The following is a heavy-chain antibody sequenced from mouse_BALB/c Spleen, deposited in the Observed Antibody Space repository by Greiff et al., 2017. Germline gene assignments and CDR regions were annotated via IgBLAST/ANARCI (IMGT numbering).Heavy chain of an antibody. V-gene: IGHV5-9-1*01. D-gene: IGHD1-1*01. Sequence: EVMLVESGGGLVKPGGSLKLSCAASGFTFSSYAMSWVRQTPEKRLEWVATISSGGSYTYYPDSVKGRFTISRDNAKNTLFLQMTSLRSEDTAMYYCARDGSFYAMDYWGQGTSVTVSS. CDR3: ARDGSFYAMDY. CDR1: GFTFSSYA. CDR2: ISSGGSYT. J-gene: IGHJ4*01.